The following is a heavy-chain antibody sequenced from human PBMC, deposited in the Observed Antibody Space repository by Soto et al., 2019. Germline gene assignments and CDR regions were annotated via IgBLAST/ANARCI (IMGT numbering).Heavy chain of an antibody. CDR1: GFTFSSYA. V-gene: IGHV3-64*02. D-gene: IGHD3-22*01. J-gene: IGHJ4*02. CDR3: ARNCRNYYNSSGPLDY. CDR2: ISSNGGST. Sequence: GGSLRLSCAASGFTFSSYAMHWVRQAPGKGLEYVPAISSNGGSTYYADSVKGRFTISRDNSKNTLYLQMGSLRAEDMAVYYCARNCRNYYNSSGPLDYWGQGTLVTVSS.